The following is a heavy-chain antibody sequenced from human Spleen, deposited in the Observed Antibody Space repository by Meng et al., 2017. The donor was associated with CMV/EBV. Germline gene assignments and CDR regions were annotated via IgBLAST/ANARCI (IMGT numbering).Heavy chain of an antibody. CDR3: ARYSSGWYYFDY. Sequence: SETLSLTCAVYGGSFSGYYWSWIRQPPGKGLEWIGEINHSGSTNYNPSLKSRVTISVDTSKNQFSLKLSSVTAADTAVYYCARYSSGWYYFDYWGQGTLVTVSS. CDR2: INHSGST. V-gene: IGHV4-34*01. J-gene: IGHJ4*02. D-gene: IGHD6-19*01. CDR1: GGSFSGYY.